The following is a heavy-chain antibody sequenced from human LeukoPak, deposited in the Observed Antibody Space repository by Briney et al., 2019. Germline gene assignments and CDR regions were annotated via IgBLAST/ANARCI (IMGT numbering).Heavy chain of an antibody. D-gene: IGHD3-10*01. CDR1: GGSISSSSYY. Sequence: PSETLSLTCTVSGGSISSSSYYWGWIRQPPGKGLEWIGSIYYSGSTYYNPSLKSRVTISVDTSKNQFSLKLSSVTAADTAVYYCASFRRGYSGSLDYWGQGTLVTVSS. CDR3: ASFRRGYSGSLDY. CDR2: IYYSGST. J-gene: IGHJ4*02. V-gene: IGHV4-39*07.